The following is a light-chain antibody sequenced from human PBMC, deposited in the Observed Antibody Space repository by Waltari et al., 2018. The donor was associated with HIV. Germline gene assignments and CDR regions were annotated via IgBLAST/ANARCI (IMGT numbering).Light chain of an antibody. J-gene: IGLJ3*02. CDR3: QSTDRSGTWV. V-gene: IGLV3-25*03. CDR1: ELPKKY. CDR2: KDT. Sequence: YELTQPPSVSVSPGQTARLTCSGSELPKKYSHWFRQKPGQPPLLLIYKDTERPSGISQRFSASKSGTTVTLTINEVQAEDEADYLCQSTDRSGTWVFGGGTRLAV.